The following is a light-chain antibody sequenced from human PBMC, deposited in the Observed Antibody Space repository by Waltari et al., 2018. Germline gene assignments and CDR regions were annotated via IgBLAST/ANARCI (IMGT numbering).Light chain of an antibody. J-gene: IGKJ1*01. CDR3: RQALRAPGT. Sequence: DIVMTQTPLSLPFSLREPASIPCSSSQSLVYSDGKTYLDRYQQKPGQSPQLLMYLVSKRASGGPDKMSGSGGGADVTLKISRVEAEDVGVYYYRQALRAPGTFGQGTKVEIK. CDR1: QSLVYSDGKTY. CDR2: LVS. V-gene: IGKV2-28*01.